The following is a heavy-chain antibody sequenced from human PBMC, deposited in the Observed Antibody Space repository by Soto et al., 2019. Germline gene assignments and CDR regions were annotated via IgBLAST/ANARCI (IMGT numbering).Heavy chain of an antibody. Sequence: HPGGSLRLSCAASGFTFSSYGMHWVRQAPGKGLEWVAVIWYDGSNKYYADSVKGRFTISRDNSKNTLYLQMNSLRAEDTAVYYCARDFFYYYGSGSYLTGGYMDVWGKGTTVTVSS. CDR1: GFTFSSYG. J-gene: IGHJ6*03. CDR2: IWYDGSNK. D-gene: IGHD3-10*01. CDR3: ARDFFYYYGSGSYLTGGYMDV. V-gene: IGHV3-33*01.